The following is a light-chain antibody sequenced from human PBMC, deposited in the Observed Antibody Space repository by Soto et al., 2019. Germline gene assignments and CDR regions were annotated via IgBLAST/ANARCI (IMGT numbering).Light chain of an antibody. CDR3: SAHGGTNPYV. J-gene: IGLJ1*01. CDR1: ASDIGGYTF. Sequence: QSVLTQPPSASGSPGQSVAISCTGTASDIGGYTFVSWYQRHPGKAPKLLIYDVNKRPSGVPDRFSGSKSGNTASLTVSGLQAEDEADYYCSAHGGTNPYVFGTGTKLTVL. CDR2: DVN. V-gene: IGLV2-8*01.